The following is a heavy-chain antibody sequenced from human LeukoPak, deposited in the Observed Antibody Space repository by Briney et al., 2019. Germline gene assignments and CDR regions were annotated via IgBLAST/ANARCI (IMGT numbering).Heavy chain of an antibody. CDR2: ISAYNGNT. Sequence: ASVKFSCKASGYTFTSYGISWVRQAPGQGLEWMGWISAYNGNTNYAQKLQGGVTMTTDTSTSTAYMELRSLRSDDTAVYYCARDHHAPPSGSYSYYWGQGTLVTVSS. D-gene: IGHD1-26*01. V-gene: IGHV1-18*01. CDR3: ARDHHAPPSGSYSYY. CDR1: GYTFTSYG. J-gene: IGHJ4*02.